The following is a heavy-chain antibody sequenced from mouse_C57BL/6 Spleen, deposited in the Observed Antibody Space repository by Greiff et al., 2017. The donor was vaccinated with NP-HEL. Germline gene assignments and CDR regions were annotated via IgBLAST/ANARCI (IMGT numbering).Heavy chain of an antibody. CDR3: ARNYYGSSYEDYFDY. D-gene: IGHD1-1*01. CDR1: GYTFTSYW. Sequence: QVQLQQPGAELVKPGASVKLSCKASGYTFTSYWMHWVKQRPGQGLEWIGMIHPNSGSTNYNEKFKSKATLTVDKSSSTAYMQLSSLTSEDSAVYYCARNYYGSSYEDYFDYWGQGTTLTVSS. J-gene: IGHJ2*01. CDR2: IHPNSGST. V-gene: IGHV1-64*01.